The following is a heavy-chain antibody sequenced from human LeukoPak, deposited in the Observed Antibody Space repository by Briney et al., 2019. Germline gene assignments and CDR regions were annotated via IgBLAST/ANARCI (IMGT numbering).Heavy chain of an antibody. Sequence: GGSLRLSCAASGFTFSSYGMHWVRQVPGKGLEWVAFIRYDGSNKYYADSVKGRFTISRDNSKNTLYLQMNSLRAEDTAVYYCAKDQYYYGSGSDYWGQGTLVTVSS. CDR3: AKDQYYYGSGSDY. J-gene: IGHJ4*02. CDR2: IRYDGSNK. V-gene: IGHV3-30*02. CDR1: GFTFSSYG. D-gene: IGHD3-10*01.